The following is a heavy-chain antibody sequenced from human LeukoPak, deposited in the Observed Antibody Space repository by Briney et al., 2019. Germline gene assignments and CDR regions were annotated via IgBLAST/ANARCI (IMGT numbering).Heavy chain of an antibody. D-gene: IGHD2-21*02. CDR3: AKDRRPDYTGDWY. CDR1: GFTFSSAW. J-gene: IGHJ4*02. Sequence: PGGSLRLSCAASGFTFSSAWLSWVRQAPGKGLEWVSTIGCSGGSTFYADSVKGRFTISRDNSKNTLYLQMNSLRAGDTAVYYCAKDRRPDYTGDWYWGQGTLVTVSS. CDR2: IGCSGGST. V-gene: IGHV3-23*01.